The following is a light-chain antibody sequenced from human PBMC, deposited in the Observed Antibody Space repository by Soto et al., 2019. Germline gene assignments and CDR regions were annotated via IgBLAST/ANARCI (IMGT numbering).Light chain of an antibody. Sequence: EIVLTQSPGTLSLSPGERATLSCRASQSVSSSYLAWYQQKPGQAPRLLIYGASSRATGIPDRFSGSGSGTDFPLTISRLEPEDFAVYYCQQYGSSPWPFGQGTKVEIK. V-gene: IGKV3-20*01. CDR2: GAS. J-gene: IGKJ1*01. CDR3: QQYGSSPWP. CDR1: QSVSSSY.